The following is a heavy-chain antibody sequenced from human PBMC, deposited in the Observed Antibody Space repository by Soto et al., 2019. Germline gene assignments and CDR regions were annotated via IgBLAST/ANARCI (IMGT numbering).Heavy chain of an antibody. CDR3: ARFLGEITIFGVVTLPRWFDP. V-gene: IGHV4-59*08. J-gene: IGHJ5*02. CDR2: IYYSGST. D-gene: IGHD3-3*01. CDR1: GGSISSYY. Sequence: PSETLSLTCTVSGGSISSYYWSWIRQPPGKGLEWIGYIYYSGSTNYNPSLKSRVTISVDTSKNQFSLKLSSVTAADTAVYYCARFLGEITIFGVVTLPRWFDPWGQGTLVTVSS.